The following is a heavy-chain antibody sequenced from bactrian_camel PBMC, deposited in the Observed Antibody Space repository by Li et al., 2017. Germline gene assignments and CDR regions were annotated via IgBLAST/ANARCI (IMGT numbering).Heavy chain of an antibody. V-gene: IGHV3S53*01. CDR3: AAGRSFMNGGKWMCASRSEDWY. CDR1: GYIGSVDS. D-gene: IGHD2*01. Sequence: HVQLVESGGGSVQAGGSLRLSCAYSGYIGSVDSMGWFRHAPGKEREGIATIVEDGTTKYADSVKGRFAISKDNDKKILFLQMDSLKPDDTAMYYCAAGRSFMNGGKWMCASRSEDWYWGQGTQVTVS. CDR2: IVEDGTT. J-gene: IGHJ4*01.